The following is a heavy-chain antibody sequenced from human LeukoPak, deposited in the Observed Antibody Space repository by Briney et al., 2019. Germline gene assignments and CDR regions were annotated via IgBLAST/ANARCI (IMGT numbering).Heavy chain of an antibody. CDR3: ARAPGGRRAYYMDV. J-gene: IGHJ6*03. Sequence: RASVKVSCKASGYTFTGYYMHWVRQAPGQGLEWMGWINPNSGGTNYAQKFQGRVTMTRDTSISTAYMELSRLRSDDTAVYFCARAPGGRRAYYMDVWGKGTTVTISS. V-gene: IGHV1-2*02. CDR2: INPNSGGT. CDR1: GYTFTGYY. D-gene: IGHD3-16*01.